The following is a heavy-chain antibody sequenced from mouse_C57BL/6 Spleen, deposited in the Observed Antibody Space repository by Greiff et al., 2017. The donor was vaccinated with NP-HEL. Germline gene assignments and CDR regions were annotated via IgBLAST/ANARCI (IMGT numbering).Heavy chain of an antibody. CDR3: ARDGVLRY. Sequence: EVKLVESGGGLVKPGGSLKLSCAASGFTFSSYAMSWVRQTPEKRLEWVATISDGGSYTYYPDNVKGRFTISRDNAKNNLYLQMSHLKSEDTAMYYCARDGVLRYWGKGTTLTVSS. J-gene: IGHJ2*01. CDR1: GFTFSSYA. V-gene: IGHV5-4*01. CDR2: ISDGGSYT. D-gene: IGHD1-1*01.